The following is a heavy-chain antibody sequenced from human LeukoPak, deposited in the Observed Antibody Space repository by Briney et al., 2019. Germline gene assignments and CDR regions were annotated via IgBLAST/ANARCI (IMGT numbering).Heavy chain of an antibody. D-gene: IGHD3-10*01. V-gene: IGHV3-23*01. Sequence: GGTLRLSCAASGFIFSSYGMSWVRQAPGKGLEWVSAISGSGDSTYYADSVKGRFTISRDNSKNTLYLQMDSLRAEDTAVYYCAKDFHGSGSYHFDYWGQGTLVTVSS. CDR1: GFIFSSYG. CDR2: ISGSGDST. J-gene: IGHJ4*02. CDR3: AKDFHGSGSYHFDY.